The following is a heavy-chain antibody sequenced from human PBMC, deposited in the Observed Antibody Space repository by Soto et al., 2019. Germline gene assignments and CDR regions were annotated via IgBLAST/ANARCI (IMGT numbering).Heavy chain of an antibody. V-gene: IGHV3-11*01. J-gene: IGHJ3*02. Sequence: QVQLVESGGGLVKPGGSLRLSCAASGFTFSDYYMSWIRQAPGKGLEWVSYISSSGSTIYYADSVKGRFTISRDNAKNSLYLHMNSLRAEDTAVYYCARDLRGNCSSTSCYVNWAGDAFDIWGQGTMVTVSS. CDR2: ISSSGSTI. CDR1: GFTFSDYY. D-gene: IGHD2-2*01. CDR3: ARDLRGNCSSTSCYVNWAGDAFDI.